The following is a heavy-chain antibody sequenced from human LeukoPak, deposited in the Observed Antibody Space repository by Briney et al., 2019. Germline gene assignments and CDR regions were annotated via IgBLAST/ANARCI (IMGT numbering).Heavy chain of an antibody. J-gene: IGHJ4*02. D-gene: IGHD6-19*01. CDR2: IRYDGSNK. CDR3: ARERGYSTGWYSDY. Sequence: GGSLRLSCAASGFTFSSYGMHWVRQAPGKGLEWVAFIRYDGSNKYYADSVKGRFTISRDNSKNTLYLQMNSLRAEDTAVYYCARERGYSTGWYSDYWGQGTLVTVSS. V-gene: IGHV3-30*02. CDR1: GFTFSSYG.